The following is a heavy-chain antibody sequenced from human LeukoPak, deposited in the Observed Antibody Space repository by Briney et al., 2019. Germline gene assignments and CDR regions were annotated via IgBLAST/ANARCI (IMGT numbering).Heavy chain of an antibody. CDR3: AIWYGSGSYNPVDY. CDR2: IYSGGST. Sequence: GGSLRLSCAASGFTVSSNYMSWVRQAPGKGLEWVSVIYSGGSTYYADSVKGRFTISRDNSKNTLYLQMNSLRAEDTAVYYCAIWYGSGSYNPVDYWGRGTLVTVSS. CDR1: GFTVSSNY. D-gene: IGHD3-10*01. J-gene: IGHJ4*02. V-gene: IGHV3-53*01.